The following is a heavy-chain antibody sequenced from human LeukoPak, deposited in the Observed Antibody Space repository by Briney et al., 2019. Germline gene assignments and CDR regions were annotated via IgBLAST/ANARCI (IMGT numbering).Heavy chain of an antibody. D-gene: IGHD3-10*01. J-gene: IGHJ3*02. CDR2: ISWNSGSI. CDR1: GFTFDDYA. Sequence: GRSLRLSCAASGFTFDDYAMHWVRQAPGKGLEWVSGISWNSGSIGYADSVKGRFTISRDNAKNSLYLQMNSLRAEDTALYYCAKTLPAGYYDSGSLEEGAAFDIWGQGTMVTVSS. V-gene: IGHV3-9*01. CDR3: AKTLPAGYYDSGSLEEGAAFDI.